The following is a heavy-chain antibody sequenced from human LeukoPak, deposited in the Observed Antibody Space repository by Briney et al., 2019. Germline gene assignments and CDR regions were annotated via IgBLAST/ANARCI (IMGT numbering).Heavy chain of an antibody. D-gene: IGHD5-24*01. Sequence: GGSLRPSCAASGFTFSSYAMNWVRQAPGKGLQWVSVISGRGVSTYYADSVKGRFIISRDDSKNTLYLQMHSLRAEDTAVYYCAKDRRDAFLGDAFDIWGQGTMVTVSS. V-gene: IGHV3-23*01. CDR2: ISGRGVST. J-gene: IGHJ3*02. CDR3: AKDRRDAFLGDAFDI. CDR1: GFTFSSYA.